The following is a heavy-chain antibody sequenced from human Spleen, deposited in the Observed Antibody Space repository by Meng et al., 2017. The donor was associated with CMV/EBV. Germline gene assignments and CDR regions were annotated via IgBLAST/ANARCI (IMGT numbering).Heavy chain of an antibody. CDR1: GLTFSDHY. D-gene: IGHD2-21*02. CDR3: ARDSGDCCDYYFDY. CDR2: TRNKANSYTT. J-gene: IGHJ4*02. Sequence: SGLTFSDHYMDWVRQAPGKGLEWVGRTRNKANSYTTEYAASVKGRCTISRDDSKNSLYLQMNSLKTEDTAVYYCARDSGDCCDYYFDYWGQGTLVTVSS. V-gene: IGHV3-72*01.